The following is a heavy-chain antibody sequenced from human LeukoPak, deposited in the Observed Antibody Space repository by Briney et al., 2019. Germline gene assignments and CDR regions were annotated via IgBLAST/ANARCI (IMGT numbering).Heavy chain of an antibody. Sequence: GGSLRLSCAASGFTFSSYGMHWVRQAPGKGLEWVAFIRYNGSNKYYADSVKGRFTISRDNAKNTLYLQMNSLRAEDTAVYYCARGGGYSYGSFDYWGQGTLVTVSS. V-gene: IGHV3-30*02. D-gene: IGHD5-18*01. J-gene: IGHJ4*02. CDR2: IRYNGSNK. CDR1: GFTFSSYG. CDR3: ARGGGYSYGSFDY.